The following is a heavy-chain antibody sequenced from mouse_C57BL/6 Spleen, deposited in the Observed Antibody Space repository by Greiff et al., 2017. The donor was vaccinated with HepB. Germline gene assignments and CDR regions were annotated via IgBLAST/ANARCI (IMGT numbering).Heavy chain of an antibody. CDR1: GYTFTSYG. V-gene: IGHV1-81*01. CDR3: ALRRDYAMDY. J-gene: IGHJ4*01. D-gene: IGHD2-12*01. CDR2: IYPRSGNT. Sequence: VQLQQSGAELARPGASVKLSCKASGYTFTSYGISWVKQRTGQGLEWIGEIYPRSGNTYYNEKFKGKATLTADKSSSTAYLELRSLTSEDSAVYFWALRRDYAMDYWGQGTSVTVSS.